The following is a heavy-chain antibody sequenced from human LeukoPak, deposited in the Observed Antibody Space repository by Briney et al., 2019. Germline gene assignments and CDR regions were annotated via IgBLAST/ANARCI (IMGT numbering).Heavy chain of an antibody. J-gene: IGHJ6*03. CDR3: ARDRRGYCSSTSCHVNYYYYYMDV. CDR2: IYTSGST. V-gene: IGHV4-61*02. CDR1: GGSISSGSYY. Sequence: PSETLSLTCTVSGGSISSGSYYWSWIRQPGGKGLEWIGRIYTSGSTNYNPSLKSRVTISVDTSKNQFSLKLSSVTAADTAVYYCARDRRGYCSSTSCHVNYYYYYMDVWGKGTTVTVSS. D-gene: IGHD2-2*01.